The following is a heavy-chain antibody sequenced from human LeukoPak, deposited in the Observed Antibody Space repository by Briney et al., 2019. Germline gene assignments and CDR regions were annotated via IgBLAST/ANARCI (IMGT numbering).Heavy chain of an antibody. Sequence: ASVKASCKASGYTFTSYDTNWVRQATGQGLEWMGWMNPNSGNTGYAQKFQGRVTMTRNTSISTAYMELSSLRSEDTAVYYCARGPIIAVAGTYYYYGMDVWGQGTTVTVSS. J-gene: IGHJ6*02. D-gene: IGHD6-19*01. V-gene: IGHV1-8*01. CDR2: MNPNSGNT. CDR3: ARGPIIAVAGTYYYYGMDV. CDR1: GYTFTSYD.